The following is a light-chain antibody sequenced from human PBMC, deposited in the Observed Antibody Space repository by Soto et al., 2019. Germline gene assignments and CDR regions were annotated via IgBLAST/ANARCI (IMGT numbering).Light chain of an antibody. Sequence: IQLTQSPSSLSASVGDRVTITCRASQGISSYLAWYQQKPGKAPKLLIYAASSLQSGVPSRFSGSGSGTDFTLTISSLQPDDFATYYCQQYNSYSWMFGQGTKVEIK. CDR1: QGISSY. CDR3: QQYNSYSWM. CDR2: AAS. V-gene: IGKV1-9*01. J-gene: IGKJ1*01.